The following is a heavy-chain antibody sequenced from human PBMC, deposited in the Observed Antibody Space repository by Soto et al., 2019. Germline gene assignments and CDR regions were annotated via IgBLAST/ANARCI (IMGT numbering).Heavy chain of an antibody. CDR1: GFTFSSYG. J-gene: IGHJ4*02. D-gene: IGHD2-15*01. Sequence: QVQLVESGGGVVQPGRSLRLSCAASGFTFSSYGMHWVRQAPGKGLEWVAVISYDGSNKYYADSVKGRFTISRDNSKNTLYLQMNSLRAEDTAVYYCAKETYSGPLDYWGQGXLVXXSX. V-gene: IGHV3-30*18. CDR2: ISYDGSNK. CDR3: AKETYSGPLDY.